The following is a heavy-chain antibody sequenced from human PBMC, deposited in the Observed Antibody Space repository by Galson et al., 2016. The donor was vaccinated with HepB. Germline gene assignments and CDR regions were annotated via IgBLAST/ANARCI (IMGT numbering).Heavy chain of an antibody. V-gene: IGHV3-9*01. CDR2: ISWISGRL. CDR3: AKATSVSAYGSRYFQH. J-gene: IGHJ1*01. D-gene: IGHD4-17*01. CDR1: GFTFGDFA. Sequence: SLRLSCAASGFTFGDFAIHWVRQAPGKGLEWVSGISWISGRLTYSDSVKGRFTISRDNAKNSLYLQMDSLRPDDTAFYYCAKATSVSAYGSRYFQHWGQGTLVTVSS.